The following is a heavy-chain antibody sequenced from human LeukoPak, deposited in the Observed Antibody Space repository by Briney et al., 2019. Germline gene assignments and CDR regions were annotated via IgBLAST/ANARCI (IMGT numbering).Heavy chain of an antibody. CDR3: ARGRGAFIFDF. V-gene: IGHV4-30-2*01. CDR1: GGAISSGINS. CDR2: IYHSGST. D-gene: IGHD5-12*01. Sequence: SQTLSLTCTVSGGAISSGINSWNWIRKPPGKGLEWIGYIYHSGSTHYNPSLKSRVIISVDRSKNQFSLKLRSVTAADTAVYYCARGRGAFIFDFWGQGTLVTVSS. J-gene: IGHJ4*02.